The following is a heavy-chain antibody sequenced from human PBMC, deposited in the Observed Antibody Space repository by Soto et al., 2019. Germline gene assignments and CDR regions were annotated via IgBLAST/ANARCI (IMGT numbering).Heavy chain of an antibody. J-gene: IGHJ5*02. D-gene: IGHD2-2*01. Sequence: GASVKVSCKASGYTFTSYAMHWVRQAPGQRLEWMGWINAGNGNTKYSQKFQGRVTITRDTSASTAYMELSSLRSEDTAVYYCARDTRNCISTSCYEGFDPWGQGTLVTVSS. V-gene: IGHV1-3*01. CDR3: ARDTRNCISTSCYEGFDP. CDR1: GYTFTSYA. CDR2: INAGNGNT.